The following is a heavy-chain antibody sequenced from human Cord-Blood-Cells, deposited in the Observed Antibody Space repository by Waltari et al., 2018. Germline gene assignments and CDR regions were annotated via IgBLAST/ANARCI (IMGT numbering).Heavy chain of an antibody. CDR2: IIPIFGTA. Sequence: LEWMGGIIPIFGTANYAQKFQGRVTITADESTSTASMELSSLRSEDTAVYYCARDGPRSITGNDAFDIWGQGTMVTVSS. CDR3: ARDGPRSITGNDAFDI. D-gene: IGHD1-20*01. J-gene: IGHJ3*02. V-gene: IGHV1-69*01.